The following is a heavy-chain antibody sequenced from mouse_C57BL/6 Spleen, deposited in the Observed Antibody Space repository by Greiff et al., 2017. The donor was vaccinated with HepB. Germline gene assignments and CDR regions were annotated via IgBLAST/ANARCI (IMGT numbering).Heavy chain of an antibody. J-gene: IGHJ1*03. CDR3: ARDYYGSRYFDV. V-gene: IGHV5-16*01. CDR1: GFTFSDYY. CDR2: INYDGSST. Sequence: EVQVVESEGGLVQPGSSMKLSCTASGFTFSDYYMAWVRQVPEKGLEWVANINYDGSSTYYLDSLKSRFIISRDNAKNILYLQISSLKSEDTATYYCARDYYGSRYFDVWGTGTTVTVSS. D-gene: IGHD1-1*01.